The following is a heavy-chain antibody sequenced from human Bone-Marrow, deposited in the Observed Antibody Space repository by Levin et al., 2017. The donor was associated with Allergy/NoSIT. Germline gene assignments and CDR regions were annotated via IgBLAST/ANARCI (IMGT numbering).Heavy chain of an antibody. CDR1: GYGFTDYY. V-gene: IGHV1-2*02. CDR2: INPNSDGT. D-gene: IGHD5-24*01. J-gene: IGHJ4*02. CDR3: ARGSPRDVYIPDY. Sequence: ASVKVSCKTSGYGFTDYYIHWVRQAPGQGLEWMGYINPNSDGTDYGEKFRDRVTISVETSITTAYMELTGLRSDDTALYYCARGSPRDVYIPDYWGQGTLVTVSS.